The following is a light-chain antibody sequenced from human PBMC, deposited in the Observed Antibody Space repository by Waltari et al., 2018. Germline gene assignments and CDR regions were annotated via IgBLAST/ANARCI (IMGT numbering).Light chain of an antibody. CDR2: ATS. CDR3: QQYAGSPRT. CDR1: QSVSSRF. J-gene: IGKJ1*01. V-gene: IGKV3-20*01. Sequence: LSCRASQSVSSRFFAWYQQKPAQAPRLLIYATSIRATGISDRFSGSGSGTDFTLTISRLEAEDFAVYYCQQYAGSPRTFGQGTRVEIK.